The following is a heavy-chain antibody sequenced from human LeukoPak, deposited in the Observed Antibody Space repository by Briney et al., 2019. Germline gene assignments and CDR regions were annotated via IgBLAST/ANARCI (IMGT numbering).Heavy chain of an antibody. V-gene: IGHV1-8*01. CDR3: ARGTYYDILTGYPQDYYYMDV. CDR2: MNPNSGNT. J-gene: IGHJ6*03. Sequence: GASVKVSCKASGYTFTSYDINWVRQATGQGLEWMGWMNPNSGNTGYAQKFQGRVTMTRNTSISTAYMELSGLRSEDTAVYYCARGTYYDILTGYPQDYYYMDVWGKGTTVTVSS. D-gene: IGHD3-9*01. CDR1: GYTFTSYD.